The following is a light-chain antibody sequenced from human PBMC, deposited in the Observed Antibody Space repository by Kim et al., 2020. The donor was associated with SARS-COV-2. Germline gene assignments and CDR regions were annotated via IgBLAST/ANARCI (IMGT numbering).Light chain of an antibody. V-gene: IGLV1-44*01. Sequence: GQRVTISFSGSSSNTGSITVNWYQELPGAAPKLLICSNNQRPSGVPDRFSGSKSGTSASLAISGLQSEDEADYYCAAWDDSLNGPVFGGGTKLTVL. CDR2: SNN. CDR3: AAWDDSLNGPV. J-gene: IGLJ2*01. CDR1: SSNTGSIT.